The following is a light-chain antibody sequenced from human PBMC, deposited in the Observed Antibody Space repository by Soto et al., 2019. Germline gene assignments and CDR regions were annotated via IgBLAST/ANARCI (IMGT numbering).Light chain of an antibody. CDR1: QSVSSTL. J-gene: IGKJ1*01. V-gene: IGKV3-20*01. Sequence: ELVLTQSPVALSLSSGERATLSCSASQSVSSTLLTWYQQKPGQAPRLLIYGVSRRATGIPDRFSGSGSGTDFTLTISRVEPEDFAVYFCQQYGDSSWTFGQGSRVEIK. CDR2: GVS. CDR3: QQYGDSSWT.